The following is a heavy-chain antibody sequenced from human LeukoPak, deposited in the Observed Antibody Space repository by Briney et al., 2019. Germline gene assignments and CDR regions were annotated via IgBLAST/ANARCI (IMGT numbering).Heavy chain of an antibody. V-gene: IGHV1-69*01. CDR2: IIPIFGTA. J-gene: IGHJ3*02. Sequence: GASVKVSCKASGGTFSSYAISWVRQAPGQGLEWMGGIIPIFGTANYAQKFQGRVTITADESTSTAYMELSSLRSEDTAVYYCARGFTIFVSGAFDIWGQGTMVTVSS. CDR1: GGTFSSYA. CDR3: ARGFTIFVSGAFDI. D-gene: IGHD3-3*01.